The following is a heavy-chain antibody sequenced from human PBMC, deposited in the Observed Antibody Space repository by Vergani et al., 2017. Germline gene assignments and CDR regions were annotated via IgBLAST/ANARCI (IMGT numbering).Heavy chain of an antibody. CDR3: ARHTTYTDS. J-gene: IGHJ4*02. D-gene: IGHD1-1*01. CDR2: IYPADSDT. V-gene: IGHV5-51*01. CDR1: EYSFGNYW. Sequence: EVELVQSGPEMRKPGESLKISCKGSEYSFGNYWIGGVRQMPGKGLEWMGVIYPADSDTRYRPSFQGQVTFSADKSISTAFLQWDSLKASDTALYYCARHTTYTDSWGQGTLVTVAS.